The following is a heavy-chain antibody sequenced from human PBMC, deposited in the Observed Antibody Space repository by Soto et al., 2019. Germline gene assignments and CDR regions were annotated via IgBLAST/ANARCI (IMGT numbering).Heavy chain of an antibody. J-gene: IGHJ4*02. V-gene: IGHV4-39*01. Sequence: SETLSLTCTVSGGSISSSSYYWGWIRQPPGKGLGWIGSIYYSGSTYYNPSLKSRVTISVDTSKNQFSLKLSSVTAADTAVYYCARHLSSSFNYFDYWGQGTLVTVSS. CDR1: GGSISSSSYY. CDR2: IYYSGST. CDR3: ARHLSSSFNYFDY. D-gene: IGHD6-13*01.